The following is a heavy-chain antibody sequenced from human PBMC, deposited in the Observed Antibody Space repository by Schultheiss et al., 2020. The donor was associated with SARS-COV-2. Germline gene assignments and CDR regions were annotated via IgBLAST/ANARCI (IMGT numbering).Heavy chain of an antibody. J-gene: IGHJ6*02. D-gene: IGHD6-13*01. Sequence: GGSLRLSCAASGFTFSSYGMHWVRQAPGKGLEWVAVIWYDGSNKYYADSVKGRFTISRDNSKNTLYLQMNSLRAEDTAVYYCARDRLSSSWDYYYYYGMDVWGQGTTVTVSS. V-gene: IGHV3-33*01. CDR2: IWYDGSNK. CDR3: ARDRLSSSWDYYYYYGMDV. CDR1: GFTFSSYG.